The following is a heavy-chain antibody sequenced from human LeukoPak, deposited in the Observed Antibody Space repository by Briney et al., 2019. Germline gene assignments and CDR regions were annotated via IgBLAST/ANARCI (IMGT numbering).Heavy chain of an antibody. CDR3: ARASGYSYGAGEIDY. Sequence: GGSLRLSCVASGFIVSNNYMSWVRQAPGKGLEWVSVLYNAGSTYYAESVKGRFTISRDNSKNTLYLQMNSLRAEDTAVYYCARASGYSYGAGEIDYWGQGTLVTVSS. V-gene: IGHV3-53*01. J-gene: IGHJ4*02. CDR1: GFIVSNNY. CDR2: LYNAGST. D-gene: IGHD5-18*01.